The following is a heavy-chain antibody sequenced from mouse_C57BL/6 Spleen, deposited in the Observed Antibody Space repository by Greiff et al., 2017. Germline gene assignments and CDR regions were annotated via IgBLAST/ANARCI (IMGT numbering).Heavy chain of an antibody. CDR3: ARGSFYYFDY. Sequence: EVQRVESEGGLVQPGSSMKLSCTASGFTFSDYYMAWVRQVPEKGLEWVANINYDGSSTYYLDSLKSRFIISRDNAKNILYLQMSSLKSEDTATYYCARGSFYYFDYWGQGTTLTVSS. J-gene: IGHJ2*01. CDR2: INYDGSST. CDR1: GFTFSDYY. V-gene: IGHV5-16*01. D-gene: IGHD1-1*01.